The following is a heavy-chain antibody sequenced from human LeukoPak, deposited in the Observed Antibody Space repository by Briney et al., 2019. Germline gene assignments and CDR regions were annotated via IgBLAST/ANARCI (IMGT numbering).Heavy chain of an antibody. V-gene: IGHV5-51*01. D-gene: IGHD3-22*01. CDR3: ARRGSAYYSQGNFFDY. J-gene: IGHJ4*02. CDR2: IYPGDSDT. CDR1: GDSFTNYW. Sequence: GESLKISCKGSGDSFTNYWIGRVRQMPGKGLEWMGIIYPGDSDTRYNPSFEGQVTISADKSINTAYLQWGSLKASDTAIYYCARRGSAYYSQGNFFDYWGQGTVVTVSS.